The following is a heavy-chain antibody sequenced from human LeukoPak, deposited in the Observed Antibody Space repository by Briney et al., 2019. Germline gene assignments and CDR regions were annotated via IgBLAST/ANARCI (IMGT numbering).Heavy chain of an antibody. V-gene: IGHV1-18*01. CDR1: DYTSTSYG. J-gene: IGHJ4*02. D-gene: IGHD3-9*01. CDR2: ISAYNGNT. Sequence: ASVKVSCKASDYTSTSYGISWVRQAPGQGLEWMGWISAYNGNTNYAQKLQGRVTMTTDTSTSTAYMELRSLRSDDTAVYYCASIRYFDWLVYFDYWGQGTLVTVSS. CDR3: ASIRYFDWLVYFDY.